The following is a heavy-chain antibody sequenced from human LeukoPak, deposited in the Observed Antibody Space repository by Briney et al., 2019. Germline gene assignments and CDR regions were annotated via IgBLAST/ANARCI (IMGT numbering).Heavy chain of an antibody. D-gene: IGHD3-10*01. V-gene: IGHV4-59*08. Sequence: GSLRLSCAASGFTFSSYAMTWVRQAPGKGLEWIGYTHHSGNTLYNPSLKSRVTTSVDTSKNQFSLSLSSVTAADTAVYYCARWEVRLNAFEMWGQGTMVTVSS. CDR1: GFTFSSYA. J-gene: IGHJ3*02. CDR3: ARWEVRLNAFEM. CDR2: THHSGNT.